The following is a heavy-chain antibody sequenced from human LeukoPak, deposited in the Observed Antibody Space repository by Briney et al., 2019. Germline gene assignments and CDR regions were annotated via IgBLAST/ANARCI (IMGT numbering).Heavy chain of an antibody. J-gene: IGHJ4*02. CDR1: GYSISSGYY. CDR2: IYHSGST. D-gene: IGHD6-19*01. V-gene: IGHV4-38-2*01. Sequence: SETLSLTCAVSGYSISSGYYWGWIRQPPGTGLEWIESIYHSGSTYYNPSLKSRVTISVDTSKNQFPLKLSSVTAADTAVYYCARALGGGYSSGWYYFDYWGQGTLVTVSS. CDR3: ARALGGGYSSGWYYFDY.